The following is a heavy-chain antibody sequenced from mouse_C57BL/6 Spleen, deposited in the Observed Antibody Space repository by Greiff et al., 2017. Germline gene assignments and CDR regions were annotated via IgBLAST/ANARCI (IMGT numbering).Heavy chain of an antibody. V-gene: IGHV1-82*01. Sequence: VQLQESGPELVKPGASVKISCKASGYAFSSSWMNWVKQRPGKGLEWIGRIYPGDGDTNYNGKFKGKATLTADKSSSTAYMQLSSLTSEDSAVYFCARVFYDGYPYYFDYWGQGTTLTVSS. CDR1: GYAFSSSW. J-gene: IGHJ2*01. CDR2: IYPGDGDT. CDR3: ARVFYDGYPYYFDY. D-gene: IGHD2-3*01.